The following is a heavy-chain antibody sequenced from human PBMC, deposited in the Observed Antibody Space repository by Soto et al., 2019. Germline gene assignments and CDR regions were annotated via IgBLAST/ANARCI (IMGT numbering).Heavy chain of an antibody. V-gene: IGHV3-15*07. CDR3: TTLNSSYYYYGMDV. J-gene: IGHJ6*02. CDR1: GFTFSNAW. D-gene: IGHD2-21*01. CDR2: IKSKTDGGTT. Sequence: GGSLRLSCAASGFTFSNAWMNWVRQAPGKGLEWVGRIKSKTDGGTTDYAAPVKGRFTISRDDSKNTLYLQMNSLKTEDTAVYYCTTLNSSYYYYGMDVWGQGTTVTVSS.